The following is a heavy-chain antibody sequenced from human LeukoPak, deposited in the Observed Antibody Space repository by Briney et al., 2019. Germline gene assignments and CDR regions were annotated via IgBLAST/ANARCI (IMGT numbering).Heavy chain of an antibody. V-gene: IGHV3-30*03. CDR3: ARDGGTYYDILTGPSYYYMDV. CDR1: GFTFSSYG. D-gene: IGHD3-9*01. J-gene: IGHJ6*03. CDR2: ISYDGSNK. Sequence: PGRSLRLSCAASGFTFSSYGMHWVRQAPGKGLEWVAVISYDGSNKYYADSVKGRFTISRDNSKNTLYLQMNSLRAEDTAVYYCARDGGTYYDILTGPSYYYMDVWGKGTTVTVSS.